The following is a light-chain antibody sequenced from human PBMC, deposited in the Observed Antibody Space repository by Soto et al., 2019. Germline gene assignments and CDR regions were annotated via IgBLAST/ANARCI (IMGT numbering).Light chain of an antibody. CDR3: ASRDDSLNGIV. V-gene: IGLV1-44*01. Sequence: QSVLTQPPSASGTPAQRVTISCSVSSSNIGSTTVSWYQQLPGAAPKLLFYSNDQWASGVPDGFSGSKTGTSASQAIIGLQFEDEADYYCASRDDSLNGIVFGTGTKVTGL. CDR2: SND. J-gene: IGLJ1*01. CDR1: SSNIGSTT.